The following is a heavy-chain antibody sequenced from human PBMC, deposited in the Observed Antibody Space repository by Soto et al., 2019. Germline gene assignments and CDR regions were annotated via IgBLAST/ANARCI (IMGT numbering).Heavy chain of an antibody. D-gene: IGHD3-10*01. Sequence: QVQLVQSGAEEKKPGASVKVSCKASGYTFTNYAMHWVRQAPGQRLEWMGWINAGNGNTKYSQKFQGRVTITRDTSASTAYVELSSLRSEDTAMYYCARGTGSGMDVWGQGTTVTVSS. J-gene: IGHJ6*02. CDR2: INAGNGNT. V-gene: IGHV1-3*05. CDR3: ARGTGSGMDV. CDR1: GYTFTNYA.